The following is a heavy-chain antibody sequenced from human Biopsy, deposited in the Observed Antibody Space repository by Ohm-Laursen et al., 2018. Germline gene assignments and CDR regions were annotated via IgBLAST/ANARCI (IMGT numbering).Heavy chain of an antibody. Sequence: GASVKVSCKVSGGTFTNYAISWVRQAPGQGLEWVGGIIPLFNTANYAQKFQGRVTITADKSTTTAYMELSSLRSEDTAIYYCARDKTVLNYYFASDVWGQGTTVTVSS. CDR1: GGTFTNYA. J-gene: IGHJ6*01. D-gene: IGHD2/OR15-2a*01. CDR3: ARDKTVLNYYFASDV. V-gene: IGHV1-69*06. CDR2: IIPLFNTA.